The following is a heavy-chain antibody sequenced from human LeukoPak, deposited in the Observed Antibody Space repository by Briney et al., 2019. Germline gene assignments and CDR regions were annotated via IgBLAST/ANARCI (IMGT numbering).Heavy chain of an antibody. CDR1: GFTFSSYA. V-gene: IGHV3-48*01. CDR2: ISSSSSTI. D-gene: IGHD2-2*01. J-gene: IGHJ4*02. Sequence: GGSLRLSCAASGFTFSSYAMSWVRQAPGKGLEWVSYISSSSSTIYYADSVKGRFTISRDNAKNSLYLQMNSLRAEDTAVYYCARAFRYCSSTSCYDYFDYWGQGTLVTVSS. CDR3: ARAFRYCSSTSCYDYFDY.